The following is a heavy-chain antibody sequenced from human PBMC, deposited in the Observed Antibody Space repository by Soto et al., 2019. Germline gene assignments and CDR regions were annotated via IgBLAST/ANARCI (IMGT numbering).Heavy chain of an antibody. CDR2: IYYSGST. D-gene: IGHD5-18*01. CDR1: GGSISSGDYY. CDR3: ARAFGYSYGPDWFDP. J-gene: IGHJ5*02. V-gene: IGHV4-30-4*01. Sequence: PSETLSLTCTVSGGSISSGDYYWSWIRQPPGKGLEWIGYIYYSGSTYYNPSLKSRVTISVDTSKNQFSLKLSSVTAADTAVYYCARAFGYSYGPDWFDPWGQGTLVTVSS.